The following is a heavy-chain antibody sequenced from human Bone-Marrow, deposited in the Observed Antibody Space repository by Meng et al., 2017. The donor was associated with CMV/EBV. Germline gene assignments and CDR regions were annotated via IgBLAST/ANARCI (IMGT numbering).Heavy chain of an antibody. CDR2: INWDGTDI. Sequence: SLKISCAASGFKYDHYAIHWVRQVPGKGLEWVSGINWDGTDIDYADSVRGRFTISRDNAKNSVYLQMNSLRPEDTAVYYCARVPEGSGRSYYYYGMDVWGQGTTVTVSS. J-gene: IGHJ6*02. CDR1: GFKYDHYA. V-gene: IGHV3-9*01. D-gene: IGHD6-19*01. CDR3: ARVPEGSGRSYYYYGMDV.